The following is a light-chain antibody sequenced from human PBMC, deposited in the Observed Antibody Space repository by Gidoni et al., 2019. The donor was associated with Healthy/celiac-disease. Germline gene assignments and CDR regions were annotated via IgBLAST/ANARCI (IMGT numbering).Light chain of an antibody. V-gene: IGKV3-11*01. CDR2: DAS. Sequence: ELVLTQSPANLSLSPGERATLSCRASQSVSSYLAWYQQKPGQAPRLLIYDASNRATGIPARFSGSGSGTDFTLTISSLEPEDFAVYYCQQRRGTFGPGTKVDIK. CDR3: QQRRGT. CDR1: QSVSSY. J-gene: IGKJ3*01.